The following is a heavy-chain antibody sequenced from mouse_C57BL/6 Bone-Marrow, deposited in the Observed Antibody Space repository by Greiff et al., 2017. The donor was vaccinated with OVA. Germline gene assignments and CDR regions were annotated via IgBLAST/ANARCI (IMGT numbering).Heavy chain of an antibody. J-gene: IGHJ2*01. CDR3: ARGGWLRRMDY. V-gene: IGHV1-19*01. CDR2: INPYNGGT. CDR1: GYTFTDYY. Sequence: VQLQQSGPVLVKPGASVKMSCKASGYTFTDYYMNWVKQSHGKSLEWIGVINPYNGGTSYNQKFKGKATLTVDKSSSTAYMELNSLTSEDSAVYYCARGGWLRRMDYWGQGTTRTVSS. D-gene: IGHD2-2*01.